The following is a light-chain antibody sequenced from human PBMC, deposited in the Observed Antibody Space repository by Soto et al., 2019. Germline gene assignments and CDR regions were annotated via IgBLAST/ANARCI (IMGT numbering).Light chain of an antibody. CDR2: KGT. Sequence: QSVIAEHASVSGSPGHSITITCTGTSSDVGAYNFVSWYQQHPHRAPQVIIYKGTQRPSGVAKRFSGSTSGNAASLTISALQADDDADYYSCSPSPESTYGVGTGTKLT. V-gene: IGLV2-23*01. J-gene: IGLJ1*01. CDR1: SSDVGAYNF. CDR3: CSPSPESTYG.